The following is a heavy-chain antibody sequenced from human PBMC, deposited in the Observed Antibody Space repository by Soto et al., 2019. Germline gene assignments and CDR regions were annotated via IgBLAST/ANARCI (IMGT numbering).Heavy chain of an antibody. D-gene: IGHD2-2*01. V-gene: IGHV3-15*01. CDR2: IKSKTDGGTT. Sequence: GGSLRLSCAASGFTFSNAWMSWVRQAPGKGLEWVGRIKSKTDGGTTDYAAPVKGRFTISRDDSKNTLYLQMNSLKTEDTPVYYCTTGKVDIVVVPDDFGRSYNWNPSYYYYYYMDVWGKGTTVTVSS. CDR3: TTGKVDIVVVPDDFGRSYNWNPSYYYYYYMDV. J-gene: IGHJ6*03. CDR1: GFTFSNAW.